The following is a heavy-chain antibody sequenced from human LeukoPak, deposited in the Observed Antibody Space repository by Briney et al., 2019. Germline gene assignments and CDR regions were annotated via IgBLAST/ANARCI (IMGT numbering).Heavy chain of an antibody. V-gene: IGHV1-2*02. CDR3: ARGDYYDRSGYYYGDDY. CDR2: INPNSGGT. D-gene: IGHD3-22*01. Sequence: GASVKVSCTASGYTFTSYAMNWVRQAPGQGLEWMGWINPNSGGTNYAQKFQGRVTMTRDTSISTAYMELSRLRSDDTAVYYCARGDYYDRSGYYYGDDYWGQGTLVTVSS. CDR1: GYTFTSYA. J-gene: IGHJ4*02.